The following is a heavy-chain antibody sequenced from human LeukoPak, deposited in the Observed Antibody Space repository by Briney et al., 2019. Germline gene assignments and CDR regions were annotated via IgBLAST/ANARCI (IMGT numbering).Heavy chain of an antibody. Sequence: GGSLRLSCAASGITFSSYGMSWVRQAPGKGLEWVSYISSSGSTIYYADSVKGRFTISRDNAKSSMWLQMNSLRDEDTAVYYCARDQTPFYWGQGSLVTVSS. CDR2: ISSSGSTI. D-gene: IGHD2-15*01. CDR1: GITFSSYG. V-gene: IGHV3-48*02. CDR3: ARDQTPFY. J-gene: IGHJ4*02.